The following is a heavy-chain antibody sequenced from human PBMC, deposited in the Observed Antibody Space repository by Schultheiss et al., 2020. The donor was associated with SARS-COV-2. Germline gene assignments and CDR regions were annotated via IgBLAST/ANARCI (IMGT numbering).Heavy chain of an antibody. J-gene: IGHJ3*02. CDR3: ARVDFLLAFDI. V-gene: IGHV4-4*02. CDR2: IYHSGST. CDR1: GGSISSSNW. Sequence: SETLSLTCAVSGGSISSSNWWSWVRQPPGKGLEWIGEIYHSGSTNYNPSLKSRVTISVDTSKNQFSLKLSSVTAADTAVYYCARVDFLLAFDIWGQGTMVTVSS. D-gene: IGHD3-3*01.